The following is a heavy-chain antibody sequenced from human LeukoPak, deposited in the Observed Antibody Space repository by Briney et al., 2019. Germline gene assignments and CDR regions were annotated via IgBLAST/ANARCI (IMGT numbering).Heavy chain of an antibody. Sequence: GGSLRLSCAASGFTFSDYYMSWIRQAPGKGLEWVSYISSSGSTIYYADSVKGRFTISRDNAKNSPYLQMNSLRAEDTAVYYCASSRYSSSFGPQEIDYWGQGTLVTVSS. V-gene: IGHV3-11*01. CDR1: GFTFSDYY. CDR2: ISSSGSTI. D-gene: IGHD6-6*01. CDR3: ASSRYSSSFGPQEIDY. J-gene: IGHJ4*02.